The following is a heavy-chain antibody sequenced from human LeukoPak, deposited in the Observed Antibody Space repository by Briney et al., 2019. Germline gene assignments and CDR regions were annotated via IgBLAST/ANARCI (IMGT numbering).Heavy chain of an antibody. D-gene: IGHD3-22*01. J-gene: IGHJ4*02. Sequence: GGSLRLSCAASGFTFSSYSMNWVRQAPGKGLEWVSSISSISHYIYYADSVKGRFTISRDNAKNSLYLQINSLRAEDTALYYCTRDYYDSSGLPFDYWGQGTLVTVSS. V-gene: IGHV3-21*01. CDR2: ISSISHYI. CDR3: TRDYYDSSGLPFDY. CDR1: GFTFSSYS.